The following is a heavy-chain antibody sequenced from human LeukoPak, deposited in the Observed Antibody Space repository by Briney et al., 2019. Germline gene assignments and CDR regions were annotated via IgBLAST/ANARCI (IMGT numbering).Heavy chain of an antibody. Sequence: SETLSLTCTVSGGSISSYYWSWIRQPPGKGLEWRGYIYYSGSTNYNPSLKSRVTISVDTSKNQFSLKLSSVTAADTAVYYCASSPTAPDRFGDYFDYWGQGTLVTVSS. J-gene: IGHJ4*02. CDR2: IYYSGST. V-gene: IGHV4-59*01. D-gene: IGHD3-16*02. CDR1: GGSISSYY. CDR3: ASSPTAPDRFGDYFDY.